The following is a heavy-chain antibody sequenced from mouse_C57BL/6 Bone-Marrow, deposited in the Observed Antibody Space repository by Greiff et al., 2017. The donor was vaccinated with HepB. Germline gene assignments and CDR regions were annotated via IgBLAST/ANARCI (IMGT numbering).Heavy chain of an antibody. CDR3: ARNGPPFAY. D-gene: IGHD1-2*01. CDR1: GFTFSSYG. Sequence: VQGVESGGDLVKPGGSLKLSCAASGFTFSSYGMSWVRQTPDKRLEWVATISSGGSYTYYPDSVKGRFTISRDNAKNTLYLQMSSLKSEDTAMYYCARNGPPFAYWGQGTLVTVSA. CDR2: ISSGGSYT. J-gene: IGHJ3*01. V-gene: IGHV5-6*01.